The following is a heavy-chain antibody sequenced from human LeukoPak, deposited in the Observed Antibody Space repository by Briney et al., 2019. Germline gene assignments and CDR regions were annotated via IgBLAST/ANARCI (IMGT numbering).Heavy chain of an antibody. CDR3: AKARAGVVISFDY. V-gene: IGHV3-23*01. CDR1: GFTFSSYA. D-gene: IGHD3-3*01. CDR2: ISGSGGST. J-gene: IGHJ4*02. Sequence: GGCLRLSCAASGFTFSSYAMSWVRQAPGKGLEWVSAISGSGGSTYYADSVKGRFTISRDNSKNTLYLQMNSLRAEDTAVYYCAKARAGVVISFDYWGQGTLVTVSS.